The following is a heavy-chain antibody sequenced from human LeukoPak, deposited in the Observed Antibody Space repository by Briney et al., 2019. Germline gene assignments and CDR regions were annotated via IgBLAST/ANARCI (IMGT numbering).Heavy chain of an antibody. CDR1: GFTFSSYS. CDR3: AREPYSSSWYAPIDY. D-gene: IGHD6-13*01. J-gene: IGHJ4*02. Sequence: PGGSLRLSCAASGFTFSSYSMNWVRQAPGKGLEWDSSISSSSSYIYYADSVKGRFTISRDNAKNSLYLQMNSLRAEDTAVYYCAREPYSSSWYAPIDYWGQGTLVTVSS. CDR2: ISSSSSYI. V-gene: IGHV3-21*01.